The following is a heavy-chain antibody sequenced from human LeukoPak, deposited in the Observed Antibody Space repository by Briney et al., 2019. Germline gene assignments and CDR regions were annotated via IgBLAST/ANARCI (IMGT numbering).Heavy chain of an antibody. CDR3: AKDAAKRTLVGAANWFDP. CDR2: ISGSGGST. Sequence: GGSLRLSCAASGFTFSSYAMSWVRQAPGKGLEWVSAISGSGGSTYYADSVKGRFTISRDNSKNTLHLQMNSLRAEDTAVYYCAKDAAKRTLVGAANWFDPWGQGTLVTVSS. CDR1: GFTFSSYA. D-gene: IGHD1-26*01. V-gene: IGHV3-23*01. J-gene: IGHJ5*02.